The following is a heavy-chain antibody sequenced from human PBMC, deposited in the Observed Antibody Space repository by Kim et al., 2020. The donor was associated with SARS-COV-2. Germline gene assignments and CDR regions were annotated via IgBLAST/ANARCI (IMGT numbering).Heavy chain of an antibody. CDR3: AKETLWFGEFPDAFDI. D-gene: IGHD3-10*01. V-gene: IGHV3-23*01. Sequence: GGSLRLSCAASGFTFSSYAMSWVRQAPGKGLEWVSAISGSGGSTYYADSVKGRFTISRDNSKNTLYLQMNSLRAEDTAVYYCAKETLWFGEFPDAFDIWGQGTMVTVSS. J-gene: IGHJ3*02. CDR1: GFTFSSYA. CDR2: ISGSGGST.